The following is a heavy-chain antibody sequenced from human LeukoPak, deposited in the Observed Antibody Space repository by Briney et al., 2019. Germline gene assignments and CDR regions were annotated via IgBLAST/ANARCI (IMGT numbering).Heavy chain of an antibody. D-gene: IGHD5-18*01. CDR1: GGSISSGDYY. CDR3: ARVDTAMAREDY. V-gene: IGHV4-30-4*01. J-gene: IGHJ4*02. Sequence: SETLSLTCTVSGGSISSGDYYWSWIRQPPGKGLEWIGYIYYSGSTYYNPSLKSRVTISVDTSKNQFSLKLSSVTAADTAVYYCARVDTAMAREDYWGQGTLVTVSS. CDR2: IYYSGST.